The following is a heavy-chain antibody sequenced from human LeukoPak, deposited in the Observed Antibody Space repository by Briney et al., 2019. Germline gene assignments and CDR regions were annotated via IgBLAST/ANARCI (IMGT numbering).Heavy chain of an antibody. J-gene: IGHJ3*02. CDR3: AKVTQLGRGAFDI. D-gene: IGHD3-16*01. Sequence: GGSLRVSCAASGFTFSSYAMSWVRQAPGKGLEWVSAISGSGGSTYYADSVKGRFTISRDNSKNTLYLQMNSLRAEDTAVYYCAKVTQLGRGAFDIWGQGTMVTVSS. CDR2: ISGSGGST. CDR1: GFTFSSYA. V-gene: IGHV3-23*01.